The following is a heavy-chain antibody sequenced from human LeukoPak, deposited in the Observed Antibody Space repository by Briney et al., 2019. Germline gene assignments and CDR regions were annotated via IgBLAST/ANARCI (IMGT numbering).Heavy chain of an antibody. CDR2: IYYSGST. Sequence: SSETLSLTCTVSGGSISSGGYYWSWIRQHPGKGLEWIGYIYYSGSTYYNPSLKSRVTISVDTSKNQFSLKLSFVTAADTAVYYCARAYYDFWSGPNWFDPWGQGTLVTVSS. D-gene: IGHD3-3*01. CDR1: GGSISSGGYY. CDR3: ARAYYDFWSGPNWFDP. V-gene: IGHV4-31*03. J-gene: IGHJ5*02.